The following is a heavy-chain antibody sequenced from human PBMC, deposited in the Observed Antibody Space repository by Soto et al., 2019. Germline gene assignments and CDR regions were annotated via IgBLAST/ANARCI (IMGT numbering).Heavy chain of an antibody. D-gene: IGHD4-17*01. CDR3: ARVGEDYGDASDY. CDR1: GFTVSSNY. Sequence: EVQLVESGGGLVQPGGSLRLSCAASGFTVSSNYMSWVRQATGKGLEWVSVLYSEDTTYYTDSVRGRFTTSRDNSKNTLYLQMNSLRVEDTAVYYCARVGEDYGDASDYWGQGTLVTVSS. CDR2: LYSEDTT. V-gene: IGHV3-66*01. J-gene: IGHJ4*02.